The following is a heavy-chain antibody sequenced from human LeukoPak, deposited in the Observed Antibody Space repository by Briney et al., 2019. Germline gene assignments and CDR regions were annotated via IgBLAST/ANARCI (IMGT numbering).Heavy chain of an antibody. J-gene: IGHJ4*02. CDR3: ADMVRGVDY. CDR2: INHSGST. D-gene: IGHD3-10*01. CDR1: GGSFSGYY. Sequence: SETLSLTCAVYGGSFSGYYWSWIRQPPGKGLEWIGEINHSGSTNYNPSLKSRVTISVDTSKNQFSLKLSSVTAADTAVYYCADMVRGVDYWGQGTLVTVSS. V-gene: IGHV4-34*01.